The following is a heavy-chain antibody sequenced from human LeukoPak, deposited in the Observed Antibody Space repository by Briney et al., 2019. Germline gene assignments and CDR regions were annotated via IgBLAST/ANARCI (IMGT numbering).Heavy chain of an antibody. J-gene: IGHJ3*02. CDR1: GGSISSYS. V-gene: IGHV4-59*01. Sequence: PSETLSLTCTVSGGSISSYSWAWVRQPPGKGLEWIGSIYYSGSTNYNPSLKSRVTISVETSKKQFALKQRAVTAAEAAVDYCVRYRVLGAFDILGQGTIVTVSS. CDR3: VRYRVLGAFDI. CDR2: IYYSGST. D-gene: IGHD3-16*01.